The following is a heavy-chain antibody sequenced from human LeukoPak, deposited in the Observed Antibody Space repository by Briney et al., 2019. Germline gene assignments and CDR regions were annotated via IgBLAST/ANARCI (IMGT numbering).Heavy chain of an antibody. CDR1: GFTFSSYG. Sequence: GGTLRLSCAGSGFTFSSYGMSWVRRAPGKGLEWVSGISGSGGSTYYADSVKGRFTISRDNSKNTLYLQMNSLRAEDTAVYYCAKCSAYYYDSSLSDYFDYWGQGTLVTVSS. D-gene: IGHD3-22*01. CDR2: ISGSGGST. CDR3: AKCSAYYYDSSLSDYFDY. V-gene: IGHV3-23*01. J-gene: IGHJ4*02.